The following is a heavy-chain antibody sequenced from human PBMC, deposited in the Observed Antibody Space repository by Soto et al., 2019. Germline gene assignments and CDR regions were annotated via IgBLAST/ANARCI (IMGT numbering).Heavy chain of an antibody. CDR2: ISTYNGNT. J-gene: IGHJ6*02. CDR1: GYTFTSYG. V-gene: IGHV1-18*01. CDR3: GRDLYQSVFSYGMDV. Sequence: QVQLMQSGAEVKKPGASVKVSCKASGYTFTSYGISWVRQAPGQGLEWMGWISTYNGNTNYAQKLQGRVTMTTDTSTSTAYMELRSPRSDDTAVYYCGRDLYQSVFSYGMDVWGQGTTVTVSS. D-gene: IGHD2-2*01.